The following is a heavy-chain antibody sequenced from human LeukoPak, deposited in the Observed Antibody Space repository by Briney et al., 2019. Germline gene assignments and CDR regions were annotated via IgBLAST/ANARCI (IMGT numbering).Heavy chain of an antibody. CDR1: GDSISSGGYY. CDR3: ERDTDFWHGIYAGFDY. D-gene: IGHD3-3*01. J-gene: IGHJ4*02. Sequence: SETLSLTCAVSGDSISSGGYYWSWIRQPAGKGLEWIGRIYTSGSTNYNPSLKSRVTISVDTSKNQFSLKVTSVTAADTAVYYRERDTDFWHGIYAGFDYWGQGILVTVSS. CDR2: IYTSGST. V-gene: IGHV4-61*02.